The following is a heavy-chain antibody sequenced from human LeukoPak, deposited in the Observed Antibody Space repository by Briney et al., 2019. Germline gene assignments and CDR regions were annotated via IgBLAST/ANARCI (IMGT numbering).Heavy chain of an antibody. D-gene: IGHD3-22*01. CDR2: IYSGGST. J-gene: IGHJ2*01. CDR1: GFTVSSNY. CDR3: ARLVVVITAHWYFDL. V-gene: IGHV3-53*01. Sequence: GGSLILSCAASGFTVSSNYMSWVRQAPGKGLEWVSVIYSGGSTYYADSVKGRFTISRDNSKNTLYLQMNSLRAEDTAVYYCARLVVVITAHWYFDLWGRGTLVTVSS.